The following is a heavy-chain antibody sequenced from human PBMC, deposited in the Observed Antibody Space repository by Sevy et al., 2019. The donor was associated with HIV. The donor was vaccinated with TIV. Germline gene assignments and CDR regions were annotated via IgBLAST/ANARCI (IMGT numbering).Heavy chain of an antibody. Sequence: ASVKVSCKASGYTFTSYDINWVRQATGQGLEWMGWMNPNIGNTGYAQKFQGRVTMTRNTSISTAYMELSSLRSEDTAVYYCARGSITIFGVVIRIWNGAFDIWGQGTMVTVSS. CDR1: GYTFTSYD. CDR3: ARGSITIFGVVIRIWNGAFDI. V-gene: IGHV1-8*01. J-gene: IGHJ3*02. D-gene: IGHD3-3*01. CDR2: MNPNIGNT.